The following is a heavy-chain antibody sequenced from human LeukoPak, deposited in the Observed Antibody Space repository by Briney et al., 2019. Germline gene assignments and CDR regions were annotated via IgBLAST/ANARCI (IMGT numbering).Heavy chain of an antibody. CDR3: VKDRSIAAPNNDFFDS. J-gene: IGHJ4*02. CDR1: GFTFNRFY. V-gene: IGHV3-64D*06. CDR2: IRSNAATT. Sequence: GGSLRLSCSASGFTFNRFYLHWLRQAPGKGLKFVSHIRSNAATTYYADSVKGRFTISRDNSKNTLYLQMSSLRADDTAVYYCVKDRSIAAPNNDFFDSWGQGALVTVSS. D-gene: IGHD6-6*01.